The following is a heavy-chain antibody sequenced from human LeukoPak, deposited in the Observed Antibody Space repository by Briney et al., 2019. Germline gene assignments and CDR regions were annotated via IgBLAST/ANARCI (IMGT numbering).Heavy chain of an antibody. Sequence: KPSETLSLTCTVSGGSISSSSYYWGWIRQPPGKGLEWIGSIYYSGSTYYNPSLKSRVTISVDTSKKQFSLNLTSVTAADTAVYYCARGEDGTGDYRPTYFDSWGQGTLVTVSS. CDR2: IYYSGST. V-gene: IGHV4-39*07. D-gene: IGHD4-17*01. CDR1: GGSISSSSYY. J-gene: IGHJ4*02. CDR3: ARGEDGTGDYRPTYFDS.